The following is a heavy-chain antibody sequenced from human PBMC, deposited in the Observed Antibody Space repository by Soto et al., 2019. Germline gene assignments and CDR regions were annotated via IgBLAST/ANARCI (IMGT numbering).Heavy chain of an antibody. V-gene: IGHV1-46*04. J-gene: IGHJ3*02. CDR1: GSTVTSYY. D-gene: IGHD3-16*01. CDR3: ARDLWQPSRGFDI. Sequence: ASVTGTGKASGSTVTSYYIHWVRQAPGQGLEWMGIINPSGGSTSYAQKLQGRVTMTRDTSTSTVYMDLSSLRSEDTAVYYCARDLWQPSRGFDIWGTGTMVIV. CDR2: INPSGGST.